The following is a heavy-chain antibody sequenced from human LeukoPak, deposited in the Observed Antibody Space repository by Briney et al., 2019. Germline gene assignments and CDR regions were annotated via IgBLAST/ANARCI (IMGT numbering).Heavy chain of an antibody. D-gene: IGHD2-2*01. CDR1: GFTFSSYA. CDR2: ISYDGSNK. Sequence: PGRSLRLSCAASGFTFSSYAMHWVRQAPGKGLEWVAVISYDGSNKYYADSVKGRFTISRDNSKNTLYLQMNSLRAEDTAVYYCARDGCSSTSCLTDAFDIWGQGTMVTVSS. CDR3: ARDGCSSTSCLTDAFDI. V-gene: IGHV3-30-3*01. J-gene: IGHJ3*02.